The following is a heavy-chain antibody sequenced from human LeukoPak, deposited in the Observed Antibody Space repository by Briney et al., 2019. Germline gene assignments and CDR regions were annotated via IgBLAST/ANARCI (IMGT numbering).Heavy chain of an antibody. D-gene: IGHD2-2*01. Sequence: SETLSLTCLVSGGSMKRFYWTWIRQAPGKGLEWIGNIYDSGNTNYSPSLKSRVTISLDTSKNQFSLRVTSVTAADRGLYFCARDSSPAALPYMDAWGKGTTVTVSS. J-gene: IGHJ6*03. CDR2: IYDSGNT. CDR3: ARDSSPAALPYMDA. CDR1: GGSMKRFY. V-gene: IGHV4-59*01.